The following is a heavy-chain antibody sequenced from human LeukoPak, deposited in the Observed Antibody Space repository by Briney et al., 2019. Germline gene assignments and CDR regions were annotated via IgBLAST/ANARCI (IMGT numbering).Heavy chain of an antibody. Sequence: SETLSLTCAVYGGSFSGYYWSWIRQPPGKGLEWIGEINHSGSTNYNPSLKSRVTISVDTSKNQFSLKLSSVPAADTAVYYCARGYYSSSRCDYWGQGTLVTVSS. D-gene: IGHD6-13*01. CDR1: GGSFSGYY. CDR3: ARGYYSSSRCDY. J-gene: IGHJ4*02. V-gene: IGHV4-34*01. CDR2: INHSGST.